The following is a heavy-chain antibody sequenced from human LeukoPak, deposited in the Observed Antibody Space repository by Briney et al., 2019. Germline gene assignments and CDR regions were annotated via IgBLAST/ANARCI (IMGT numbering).Heavy chain of an antibody. CDR1: GFTFSSYS. CDR3: ARAPLMITFGGVIVKYYFDY. J-gene: IGHJ4*02. V-gene: IGHV3-21*01. D-gene: IGHD3-16*02. Sequence: PGGSLRLSCAASGFTFSSYSMNWVRQAPGKGLEWVSSISSSSSYIYYADSVKGRFTISRDNAKNSLYLQMNSLRAEDTAVYYCARAPLMITFGGVIVKYYFDYWGQGTLVTVSS. CDR2: ISSSSSYI.